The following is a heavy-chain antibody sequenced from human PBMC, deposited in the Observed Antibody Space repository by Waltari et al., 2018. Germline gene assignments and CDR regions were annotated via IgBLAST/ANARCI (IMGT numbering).Heavy chain of an antibody. CDR2: VHGSGRS. CDR1: GDSVSNTYW. D-gene: IGHD2-15*01. V-gene: IGHV4-4*02. CDR3: ARDRGRGLYLDT. J-gene: IGHJ5*02. Sequence: QLQLQESGPGLVEPSGTLSLSCAVPGDSVSNTYWWRWVRQSPQKGLEWIGQVHGSGRSNYSPSLASRVTVSLDTSKNAFSLKVTSATAADTAVYYCARDRGRGLYLDTWGPGTLVTVSP.